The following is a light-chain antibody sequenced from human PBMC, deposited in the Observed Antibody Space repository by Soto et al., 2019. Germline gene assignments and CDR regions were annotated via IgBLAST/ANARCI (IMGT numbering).Light chain of an antibody. CDR1: QDISSY. Sequence: AIRMTQSPSALSASTGDRVTITCRASQDISSYLAWYQYKPGKAPKLLIYTASTLQSGVPARFSGSGSGTDFTLTISCLQPEDFATYYCQQYYSYPRTFSPGTQVDIK. CDR3: QQYYSYPRT. J-gene: IGKJ3*01. V-gene: IGKV1-8*01. CDR2: TAS.